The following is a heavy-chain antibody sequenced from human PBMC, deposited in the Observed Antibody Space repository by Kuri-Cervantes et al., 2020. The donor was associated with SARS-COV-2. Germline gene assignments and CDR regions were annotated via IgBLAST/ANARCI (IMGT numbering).Heavy chain of an antibody. J-gene: IGHJ4*02. CDR1: GGSISSSSYY. V-gene: IGHV4-39*01. Sequence: SETLSLTCTVSGGSISSSSYYWDWIRQPPGKGLEWIGSIYYSGSTYYNPSLKSRVTISVDTSKNQFSLKLSSVTAADTAVYYCASQVDTAMAFDYWGQGTLVTVSS. CDR3: ASQVDTAMAFDY. CDR2: IYYSGST. D-gene: IGHD5-18*01.